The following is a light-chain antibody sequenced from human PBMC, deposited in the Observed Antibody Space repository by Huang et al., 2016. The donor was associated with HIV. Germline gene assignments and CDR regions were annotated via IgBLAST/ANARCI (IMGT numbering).Light chain of an antibody. V-gene: IGKV3-15*01. CDR2: GVS. CDR1: QSVNSN. Sequence: EIVMTQSPATLSVSPGERATLSCRASQSVNSNLAWYQQKPGQAPRLFIYGVSTRATGIPARFSGSGSGTEFTLTISSLQSEDCAVYYCQHYNDWPPWTFGQGTKVEIK. CDR3: QHYNDWPPWT. J-gene: IGKJ1*01.